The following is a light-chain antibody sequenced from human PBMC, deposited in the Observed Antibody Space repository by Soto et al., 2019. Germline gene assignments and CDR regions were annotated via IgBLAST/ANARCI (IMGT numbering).Light chain of an antibody. CDR3: QQYGSSPSIT. CDR1: QSVSSSY. CDR2: GAS. Sequence: ILLTQSPGTLSLSPGESPTLSCRPSQSVSSSYLAWYQQKPGQAPMLLIYGASSRATGIPDRFSGSGSGTDFTLTISRLEPEDFAVYYCQQYGSSPSITFGQGTRLEIK. V-gene: IGKV3-20*01. J-gene: IGKJ5*01.